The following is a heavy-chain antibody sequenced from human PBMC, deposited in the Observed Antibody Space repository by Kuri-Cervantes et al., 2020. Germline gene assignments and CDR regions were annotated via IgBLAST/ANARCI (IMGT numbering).Heavy chain of an antibody. Sequence: GGSLRLSCAASGFTFSSYAMSWVRQAPGKGLEWVSYISSSSSTIYYADSVKGRFTISRDNAKNSLYLQMNSLRVEDTALYHCARDEEQLGAFDIWGQGTMVTVSS. J-gene: IGHJ3*02. CDR2: ISSSSSTI. CDR1: GFTFSSYA. CDR3: ARDEEQLGAFDI. D-gene: IGHD6-13*01. V-gene: IGHV3-48*01.